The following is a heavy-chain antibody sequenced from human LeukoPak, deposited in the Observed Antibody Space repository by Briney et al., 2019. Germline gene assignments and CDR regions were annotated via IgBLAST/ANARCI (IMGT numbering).Heavy chain of an antibody. CDR3: ARTRMATIDGGFDP. CDR2: INHSGST. V-gene: IGHV4-34*01. J-gene: IGHJ5*02. CDR1: GGSFSGYY. Sequence: SETLSLTCAVYGGSFSGYYWSWIRQPPGKGLEWIGEINHSGSTNYNPSLKSQVTISVDTSKNQFSLKLSSVTAADTAVYYCARTRMATIDGGFDPWGQGTLVTVSS. D-gene: IGHD5-12*01.